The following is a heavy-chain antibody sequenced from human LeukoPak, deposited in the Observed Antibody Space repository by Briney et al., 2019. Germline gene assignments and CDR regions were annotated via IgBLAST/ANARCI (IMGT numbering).Heavy chain of an antibody. CDR1: GFTFSSYA. J-gene: IGHJ4*02. D-gene: IGHD3-10*01. CDR3: AKKPYYYGSGRLYYFDY. Sequence: GGSLRLSCAASGFTFSSYAMSWVRQAPGRGLEWVSAISGSGGSTYYADSVKGRFTISRDNSKNTLYLQMNSLRAEDTAVYYCAKKPYYYGSGRLYYFDYWGQGTLVTVSS. CDR2: ISGSGGST. V-gene: IGHV3-23*01.